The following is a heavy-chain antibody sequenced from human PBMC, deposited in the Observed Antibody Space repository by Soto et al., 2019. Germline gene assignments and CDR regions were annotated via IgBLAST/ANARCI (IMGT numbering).Heavy chain of an antibody. J-gene: IGHJ6*02. CDR2: IIPIFGTA. Sequence: TSVKVSCKASGGTFSSYAISWVRQAPGQGLEWMGGIIPIFGTANYAQKFQGRVTITADESTSTAYMELSSLRSEDTAVYYCAMTGGAGPKRRKPYYYYVMDVWGQGTTVTVSS. CDR1: GGTFSSYA. D-gene: IGHD3-10*01. V-gene: IGHV1-69*13. CDR3: AMTGGAGPKRRKPYYYYVMDV.